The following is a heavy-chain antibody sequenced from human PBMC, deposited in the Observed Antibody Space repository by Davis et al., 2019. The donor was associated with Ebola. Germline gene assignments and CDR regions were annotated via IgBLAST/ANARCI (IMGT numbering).Heavy chain of an antibody. CDR3: ARGGDIVVVVAATPFDY. CDR2: ISYDGSNK. Sequence: GESLKISCAASGFTFSSYAMHWVRQAPGKGLEWVAVISYDGSNKYYADPVKGRFTISRDNSKNTLYLQMNSLRAEDTAVYYCARGGDIVVVVAATPFDYWGQGTLVTVSS. V-gene: IGHV3-30-3*01. J-gene: IGHJ4*02. CDR1: GFTFSSYA. D-gene: IGHD2-15*01.